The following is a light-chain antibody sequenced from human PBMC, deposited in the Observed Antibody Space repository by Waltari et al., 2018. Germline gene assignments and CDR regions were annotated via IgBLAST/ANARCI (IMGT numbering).Light chain of an antibody. J-gene: IGKJ2*02. CDR2: WAS. CDR3: QQFYSTPRT. V-gene: IGKV4-1*01. CDR1: QSVLYSSNNKNY. Sequence: DIVMTQSPDSLAVFLGERAPITCKSSQSVLYSSNNKNYLAWYQQKPGQPPNLLIYWASTRESGVPDRFSGSGSGSDFTLTISSLQAEDVAVYYCQQFYSTPRTFGQGTKLEI.